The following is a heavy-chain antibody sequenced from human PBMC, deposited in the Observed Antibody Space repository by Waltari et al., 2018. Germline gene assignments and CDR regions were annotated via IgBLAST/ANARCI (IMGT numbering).Heavy chain of an antibody. Sequence: QVQLVQSGAEVKKPGSSVKVSCKASGGTFSSYAISWVRQVPGQGLEWMGRIIPLLGIANYAQKFQGRVTITADKSTSTAYMELSSLRSEDTAVYYCARDLFIAVAGTAAFDIWGQGTMVTVSS. J-gene: IGHJ3*02. V-gene: IGHV1-69*04. CDR1: GGTFSSYA. D-gene: IGHD6-19*01. CDR3: ARDLFIAVAGTAAFDI. CDR2: IIPLLGIA.